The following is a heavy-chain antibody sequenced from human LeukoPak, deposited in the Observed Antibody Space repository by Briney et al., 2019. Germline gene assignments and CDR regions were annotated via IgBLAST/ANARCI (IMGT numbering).Heavy chain of an antibody. CDR2: INAFGART. D-gene: IGHD6-13*01. Sequence: GGSLRLSCEASGFTFSGYAMSWVRQAPGKGLEWVSSINAFGARTYYADSVKGRFTISRDNSKNTLYLQMNSLRAEDTAVYYCARGYYSSSRIDNWGQGTLVTVSS. CDR3: ARGYYSSSRIDN. V-gene: IGHV3-23*01. CDR1: GFTFSGYA. J-gene: IGHJ4*02.